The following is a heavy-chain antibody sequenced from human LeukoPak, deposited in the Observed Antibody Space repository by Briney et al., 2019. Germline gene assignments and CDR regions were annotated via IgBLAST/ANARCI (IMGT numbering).Heavy chain of an antibody. J-gene: IGHJ3*01. CDR1: GFPFNTYA. V-gene: IGHV3-64D*06. CDR2: ISSNGDNT. CDR3: TRDSALLGVAFDL. D-gene: IGHD2-15*01. Sequence: GGSLRLSCSASGFPFNTYAIHWVRQAPGKGLEYVAGISSNGDNTDFADSAKGRFTISRDNSKSTLFLQMNSLRAEDTAVYFCTRDSALLGVAFDLWGQGTVVTVSS.